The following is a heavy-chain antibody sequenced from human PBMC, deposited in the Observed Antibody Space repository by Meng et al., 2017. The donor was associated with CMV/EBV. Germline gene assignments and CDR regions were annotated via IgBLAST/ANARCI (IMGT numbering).Heavy chain of an antibody. D-gene: IGHD6-19*01. CDR2: FDPQDGET. V-gene: IGHV1-24*01. J-gene: IGHJ4*02. Sequence: QVQLLQAGAEVKRPGAAVNVSCKVSGYSRTELSRDWVRQAPGKGLEWMGGFDPQDGETIYAQKFQGRVTMTEDTSTDTAYMELSSLRSEDTAVYYCATEIFGGWYSFDYWGQGTLVTASS. CDR1: GYSRTELS. CDR3: ATEIFGGWYSFDY.